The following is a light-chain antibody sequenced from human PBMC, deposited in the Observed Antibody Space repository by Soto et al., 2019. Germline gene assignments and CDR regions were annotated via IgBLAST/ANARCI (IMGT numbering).Light chain of an antibody. V-gene: IGLV1-40*01. CDR2: GNS. Sequence: QSVLAQPPSVSGAPGQRVTISCTGSISNIGAGYDVHWYQQLPGTAPKLLIYGNSNRPSGVPDRFSGSKSGTSASLAITGLQAEDEADYYCQSYDSSLSGSRVFGTGTRSPS. CDR3: QSYDSSLSGSRV. J-gene: IGLJ1*01. CDR1: ISNIGAGYD.